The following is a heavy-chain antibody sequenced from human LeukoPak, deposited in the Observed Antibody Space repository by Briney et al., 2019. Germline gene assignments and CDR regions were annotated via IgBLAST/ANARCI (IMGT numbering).Heavy chain of an antibody. V-gene: IGHV3-23*01. CDR3: AKEQNSKGYFDY. D-gene: IGHD4-23*01. Sequence: GGSLRLSCAASGFTFSSYAMSRVRQAPGKGLEWVSAISGSGGSTYYTDSVKGRFTISRDNSKSTLYLQMNSLRAEDTAVYYCAKEQNSKGYFDYCGQGTLVTGSS. J-gene: IGHJ4*02. CDR1: GFTFSSYA. CDR2: ISGSGGST.